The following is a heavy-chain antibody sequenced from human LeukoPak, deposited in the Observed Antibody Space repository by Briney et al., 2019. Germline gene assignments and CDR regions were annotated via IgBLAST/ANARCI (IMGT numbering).Heavy chain of an antibody. D-gene: IGHD1-14*01. V-gene: IGHV3-7*01. CDR1: GFTFSGHW. Sequence: GGSLRLSCATSGFTFSGHWMSWVRQAPGRGLEWVANINQGGSDKYYVDSVKGRFTISRDNANNLLYLQMNSLRGEDTAVYYCTRDRSRAEDDWGQGTLVAVSS. J-gene: IGHJ4*02. CDR3: TRDRSRAEDD. CDR2: INQGGSDK.